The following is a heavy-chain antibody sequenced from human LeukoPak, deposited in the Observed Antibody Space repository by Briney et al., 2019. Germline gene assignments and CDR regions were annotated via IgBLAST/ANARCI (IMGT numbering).Heavy chain of an antibody. Sequence: ASVKVSCKASGYTFTSYGISWLRQAPGQGLEWMGWISAYNGNTNYAQKLQGRVTMTTDTSTSTAYMELRSLRSDDTAVYYCARASGSYYPSYYYYYMDVWGKGTTVTVSS. J-gene: IGHJ6*03. CDR3: ARASGSYYPSYYYYYMDV. CDR1: GYTFTSYG. V-gene: IGHV1-18*01. CDR2: ISAYNGNT. D-gene: IGHD1-26*01.